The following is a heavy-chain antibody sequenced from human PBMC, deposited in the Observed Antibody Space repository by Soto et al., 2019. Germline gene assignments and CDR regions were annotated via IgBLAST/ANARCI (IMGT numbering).Heavy chain of an antibody. CDR3: AKDRTDYGVRYFDY. CDR2: ISYDGSNK. Sequence: PGGSLRLSCAASGFTFSSYGMHWVRQAPGKGLEWVAVISYDGSNKYYADSVKGRFTISRDNSKNTLYLQMNSLRAEDTAVYYCAKDRTDYGVRYFDYWGQGTLVTVSS. J-gene: IGHJ4*02. V-gene: IGHV3-30*18. D-gene: IGHD4-17*01. CDR1: GFTFSSYG.